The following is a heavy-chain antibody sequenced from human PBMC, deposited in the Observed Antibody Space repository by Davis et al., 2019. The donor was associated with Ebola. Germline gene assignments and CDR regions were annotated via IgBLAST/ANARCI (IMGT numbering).Heavy chain of an antibody. V-gene: IGHV1-18*01. D-gene: IGHD6-13*01. CDR2: ISAYTGNT. J-gene: IGHJ4*02. Sequence: ASVKVSCKASGYTFTSYGISWVRQAPGQGLEWMGWISAYTGNTNYAQKLQGRVTMTTDTSTSTAYMELRSLRSDDTAVYYCARGCRKAGSSWCYFDYWGQGTLVTVSS. CDR3: ARGCRKAGSSWCYFDY. CDR1: GYTFTSYG.